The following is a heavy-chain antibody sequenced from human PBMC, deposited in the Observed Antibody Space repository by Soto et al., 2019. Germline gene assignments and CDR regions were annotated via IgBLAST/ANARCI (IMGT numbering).Heavy chain of an antibody. CDR3: ARGRRRSGYDLPWYNWFDP. CDR1: GGSFSGYY. J-gene: IGHJ5*02. CDR2: INHSGST. Sequence: SETLSLTCAVYGGSFSGYYWSWIRQPPGKGLEWIGEINHSGSTNYNPSLKSRVTISVDTSKNQFSLKLSSVTAADTAVYYCARGRRRSGYDLPWYNWFDPWGQGTLVTVSS. V-gene: IGHV4-34*01. D-gene: IGHD5-12*01.